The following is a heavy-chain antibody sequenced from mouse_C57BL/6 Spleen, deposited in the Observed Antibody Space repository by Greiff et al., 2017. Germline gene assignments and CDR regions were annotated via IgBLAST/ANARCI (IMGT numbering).Heavy chain of an antibody. CDR3: ARGDSNYVGWYFDV. CDR2: ISYDGSN. J-gene: IGHJ1*03. V-gene: IGHV3-6*01. Sequence: EVQRVESGPGLVKPSQSLSLTCSVTGYSITSGYYWNWIRQFPGNKLEWMGYISYDGSNHYNPSLKNRISITRDTSKNQFFLKLNSVTTEDTATYYCARGDSNYVGWYFDVWGTGTTVTVSS. D-gene: IGHD2-5*01. CDR1: GYSITSGYY.